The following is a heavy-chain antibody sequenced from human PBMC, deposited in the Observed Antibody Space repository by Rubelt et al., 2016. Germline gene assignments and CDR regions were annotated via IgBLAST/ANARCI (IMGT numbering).Heavy chain of an antibody. CDR3: ARVIAAAGRDGNYFDY. V-gene: IGHV7-4-1*02. CDR1: GYTFTSYA. Sequence: QVQLVQSGSELKKPGASVKVSCKASGYTFTSYAMNWVRQAPGQGLEWMGWINTNTGNPTYAQGFTGWFVFSLGTPVSTAYLQISSLKAEDTAVYYCARVIAAAGRDGNYFDYWGQGTLVTVSS. CDR2: INTNTGNP. D-gene: IGHD6-13*01. J-gene: IGHJ4*02.